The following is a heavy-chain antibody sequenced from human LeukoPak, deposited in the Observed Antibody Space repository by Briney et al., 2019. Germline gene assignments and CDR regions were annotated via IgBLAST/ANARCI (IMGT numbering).Heavy chain of an antibody. CDR1: GFTFSSYG. D-gene: IGHD6-13*01. Sequence: PGGSLRLSCAASGFTFSSYGMHWVRQAPGKGLEWVAVISYDGSSKYYADSVKGRFTISRDNSKNTLYLQMNSLRAEDTAVYYCARAAAGSYGMDAWGKGTTVTVSS. V-gene: IGHV3-30*03. J-gene: IGHJ6*04. CDR2: ISYDGSSK. CDR3: ARAAAGSYGMDA.